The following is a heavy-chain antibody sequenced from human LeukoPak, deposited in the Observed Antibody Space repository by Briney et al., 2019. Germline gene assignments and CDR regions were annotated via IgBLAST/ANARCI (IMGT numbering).Heavy chain of an antibody. CDR2: VKIKTDGGTT. Sequence: GGSLRLSCAASGFTFSNAWMSWVRQAPGKGLEWVGRVKIKTDGGTTDYAAPVKGRFTISSDDSKNTLYLQMNSLKTEDTAVYYCTTDLQDFWGQGTLVTAS. V-gene: IGHV3-15*01. CDR3: TTDLQDF. CDR1: GFTFSNAW. J-gene: IGHJ4*02.